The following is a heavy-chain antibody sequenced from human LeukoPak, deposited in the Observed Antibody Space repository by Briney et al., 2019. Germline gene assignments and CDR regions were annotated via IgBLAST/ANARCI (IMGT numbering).Heavy chain of an antibody. J-gene: IGHJ4*02. CDR2: ISGSGGST. CDR3: ARDEGSGSYLDY. CDR1: GFSFSGYD. D-gene: IGHD3-10*01. Sequence: GGSLRLSCAASGFSFSGYDMSWVRQAPGKGLEWVSAISGSGGSTYYADSVKGRFTNSRDNSKNTLYLQMNSLRAEDTAVFYCARDEGSGSYLDYWGQGTLVAVSS. V-gene: IGHV3-23*01.